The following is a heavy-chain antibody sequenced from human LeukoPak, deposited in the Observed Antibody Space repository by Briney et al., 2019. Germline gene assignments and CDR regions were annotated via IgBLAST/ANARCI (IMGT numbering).Heavy chain of an antibody. CDR1: GCSINSYY. Sequence: SETLSLTCTVTGCSINSYYWNWIRQPPRKGLEWMGYIYHTGSTNYNPSLESRVTISLATSKNQFSLRLTSVTAADTAVYFCARASRTMFGGVFPDYWGQGTLVTVSS. CDR3: ARASRTMFGGVFPDY. CDR2: IYHTGST. J-gene: IGHJ4*02. V-gene: IGHV4-59*01. D-gene: IGHD3-3*01.